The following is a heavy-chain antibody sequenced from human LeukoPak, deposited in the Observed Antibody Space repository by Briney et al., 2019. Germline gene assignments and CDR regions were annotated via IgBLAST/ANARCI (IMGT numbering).Heavy chain of an antibody. CDR3: ARDPPSSSGTHFDY. CDR2: INSDGSST. CDR1: GFTFSSYW. J-gene: IGHJ4*02. D-gene: IGHD6-6*01. V-gene: IGHV3-74*01. Sequence: PGGSLRLSCAASGFTFSSYWMHWVRQAPGKGLVWVSRINSDGSSTSYADSAKGRFTISRDNAKNTLYLQMNSLRAEDTAVYYCARDPPSSSGTHFDYWGQGTLVTVSS.